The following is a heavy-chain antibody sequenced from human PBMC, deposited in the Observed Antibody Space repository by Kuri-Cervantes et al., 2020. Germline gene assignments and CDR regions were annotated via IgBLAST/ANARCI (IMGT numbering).Heavy chain of an antibody. CDR2: INHSGST. Sequence: GSLRLSCAVYGGSFSGYYWSWIRQPPGKGLEWIGEINHSGSTSYNPSLKSRVTISVDTSKNQFSLKLSSVTAADTAVYYCARHRLEWGSGSRYYYGMDVWGQGTTVTVSS. J-gene: IGHJ6*02. V-gene: IGHV4-34*01. CDR1: GGSFSGYY. D-gene: IGHD3-10*01. CDR3: ARHRLEWGSGSRYYYGMDV.